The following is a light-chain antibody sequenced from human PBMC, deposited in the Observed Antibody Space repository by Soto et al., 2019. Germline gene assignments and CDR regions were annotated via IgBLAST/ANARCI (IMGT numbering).Light chain of an antibody. CDR1: QSVNSN. CDR3: QQYGSSPPIT. CDR2: GAS. Sequence: ETVMTQSPATLSVSPVERATLSCRASQSVNSNLAWYQQKLGQAPRVLIFGASTRATGIPARFSGSASGTDFTLTISSLEPEDFAVYYCQQYGSSPPITFGQGTRLEIK. V-gene: IGKV3-15*01. J-gene: IGKJ5*01.